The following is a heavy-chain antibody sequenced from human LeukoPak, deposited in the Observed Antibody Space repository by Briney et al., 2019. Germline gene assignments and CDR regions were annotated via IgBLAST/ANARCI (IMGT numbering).Heavy chain of an antibody. V-gene: IGHV1-69*13. CDR1: GYTFTSYG. CDR3: ASETYGSGSYYNRPFDY. J-gene: IGHJ4*02. Sequence: SVKVSCKASGYTFTSYGISWVRQAPGQGLEWMGGIIPIFGTANYAQKFQGRVTITADESTSTAYMELSSLRSEDTAVYYCASETYGSGSYYNRPFDYWGQGTLVTVSS. D-gene: IGHD3-10*01. CDR2: IIPIFGTA.